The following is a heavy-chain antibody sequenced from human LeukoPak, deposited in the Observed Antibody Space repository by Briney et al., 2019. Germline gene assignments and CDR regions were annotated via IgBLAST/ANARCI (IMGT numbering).Heavy chain of an antibody. V-gene: IGHV3-30*02. D-gene: IGHD6-13*01. Sequence: GGSLRLSCAASGFTFNSYGMHWVRQAPGKGLEWVAFIRFDGSNKYYADSVKGRFTISRDNSKNTLYLQMNSLRAEDTAMYYCAQSPLSSTWQPNPYNWGQGTLVTVSS. CDR3: AQSPLSSTWQPNPYN. CDR1: GFTFNSYG. CDR2: IRFDGSNK. J-gene: IGHJ4*02.